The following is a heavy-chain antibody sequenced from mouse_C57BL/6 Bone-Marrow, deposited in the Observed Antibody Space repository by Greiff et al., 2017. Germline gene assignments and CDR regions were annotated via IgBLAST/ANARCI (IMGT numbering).Heavy chain of an antibody. CDR1: GYTFTSYG. V-gene: IGHV1-81*01. CDR3: ARFWFDY. Sequence: QVQLKESGAELARPGASVKLSCKASGYTFTSYGISWVKQRTGQGLEWIGEIYPRSGNTYYNEKFQGKATLTADKSSSTAYMELRSLTSEDSAVYFCARFWFDYWGQGTTPTVSS. J-gene: IGHJ2*01. CDR2: IYPRSGNT.